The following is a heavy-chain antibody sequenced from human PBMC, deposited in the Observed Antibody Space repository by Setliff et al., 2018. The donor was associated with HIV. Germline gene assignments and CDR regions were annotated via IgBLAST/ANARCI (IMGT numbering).Heavy chain of an antibody. CDR3: ARGPLLGDAYDL. V-gene: IGHV4-30-2*01. Sequence: SETLSLTCAVSGGSISSGGYSWSWIRQPPGKGLEWIGYIYHSGSTYYNPSLKSRVTISVDRSKNQFSLNVTSVTAADTAVYYCARGPLLGDAYDLWGQGTMVTVSS. CDR1: GGSISSGGYS. J-gene: IGHJ3*01. CDR2: IYHSGST.